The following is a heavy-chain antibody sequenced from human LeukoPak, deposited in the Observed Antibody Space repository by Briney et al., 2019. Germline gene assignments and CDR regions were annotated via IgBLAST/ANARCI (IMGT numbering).Heavy chain of an antibody. D-gene: IGHD2-15*01. CDR1: GYTFTDYY. J-gene: IGHJ4*02. Sequence: ASVKVSCKASGYTFTDYYIHWVRQAPGQGLEWMAWMNPNSGGTNYAQKFQGRVTMTRDTSISTAYMELSRLRSDDTAVYYCARDRGYCSGGSCYYARLFDYWGQGTLVTVSS. CDR3: ARDRGYCSGGSCYYARLFDY. V-gene: IGHV1-2*02. CDR2: MNPNSGGT.